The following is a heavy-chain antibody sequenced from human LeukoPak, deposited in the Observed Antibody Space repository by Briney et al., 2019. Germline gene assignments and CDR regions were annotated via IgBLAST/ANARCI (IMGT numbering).Heavy chain of an antibody. CDR3: AREGRYDILTAYYPLNH. D-gene: IGHD3-9*01. V-gene: IGHV3-66*02. CDR1: GFTVSSNF. Sequence: HSGGSLRLSCAASGFTVSSNFMSWVRLAPGKGLECVSVIYIDGKTFYAESVKGRFTISRDNSKNTLYLQMNSLRPEDTAVYYCAREGRYDILTAYYPLNHWGQGARVTVSS. J-gene: IGHJ5*02. CDR2: IYIDGKT.